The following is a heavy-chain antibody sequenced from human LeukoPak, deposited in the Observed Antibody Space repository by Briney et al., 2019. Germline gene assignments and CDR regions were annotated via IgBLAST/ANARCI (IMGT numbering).Heavy chain of an antibody. CDR2: INHSGRT. D-gene: IGHD2-2*01. CDR3: ARPIIPAANGGFDY. CDR1: GGSFSDYY. Sequence: SETLSLTCAVYGGSFSDYYWSWLRQPTGKGLEWIGEINHSGRTNYSPSLKRRVTMSVDTSKNQFSLKLSSVTAADTAVYYCARPIIPAANGGFDYWGQGTLVTVSS. J-gene: IGHJ4*02. V-gene: IGHV4-34*01.